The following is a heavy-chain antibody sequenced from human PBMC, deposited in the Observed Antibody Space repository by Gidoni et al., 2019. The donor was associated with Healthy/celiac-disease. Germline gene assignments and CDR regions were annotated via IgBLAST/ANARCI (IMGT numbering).Heavy chain of an antibody. CDR3: ARDPTTSGEDYYYGMDV. CDR2: INPSGGST. J-gene: IGHJ6*02. D-gene: IGHD4-17*01. V-gene: IGHV1-46*03. CDR1: GYTFTSYY. Sequence: QVQLVQSGAEVKKPGASVKVSCKASGYTFTSYYMHWVRQAPGQGLEWMGIINPSGGSTSYAQKFQGRVTMTRDTSTSTVYMELSSLRSEDTAVYYCARDPTTSGEDYYYGMDVWGQGTTVTVSS.